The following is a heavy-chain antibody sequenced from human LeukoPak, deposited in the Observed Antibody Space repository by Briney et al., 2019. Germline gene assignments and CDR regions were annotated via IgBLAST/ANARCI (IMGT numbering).Heavy chain of an antibody. V-gene: IGHV4-59*01. D-gene: IGHD5-24*01. CDR2: IYYSGST. CDR3: ARVSRDGYSRLPYFDY. Sequence: SETLSLTCTVSGGSISSYYWSWIRQPPGKGLEWIGYIYYSGSTNYNPSLKSRVTISVDTSKTQFSLKLSSVTAADTAVYYCARVSRDGYSRLPYFDYWGQGTLVTVSS. CDR1: GGSISSYY. J-gene: IGHJ4*02.